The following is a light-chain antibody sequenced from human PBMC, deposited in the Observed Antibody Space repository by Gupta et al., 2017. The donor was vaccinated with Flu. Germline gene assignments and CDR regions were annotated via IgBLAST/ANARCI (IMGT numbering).Light chain of an antibody. J-gene: IGKJ1*01. CDR2: AAS. V-gene: IGKV1-39*01. Sequence: PSSLSASVGGRVTITCRASQRISRHLDWYQQKTGAAPKLLIYAASRVKSGVPSRFRGSGSGTDFTLTITRRQPEDFGSYCCQQRNSTPWTFGQGTKVEIK. CDR3: QQRNSTPWT. CDR1: QRISRH.